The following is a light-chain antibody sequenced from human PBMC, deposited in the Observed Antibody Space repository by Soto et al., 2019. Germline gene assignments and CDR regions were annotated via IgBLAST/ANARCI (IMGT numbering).Light chain of an antibody. J-gene: IGKJ2*01. CDR1: QSVSSN. V-gene: IGKV3-15*01. CDR2: GES. CDR3: QQYNKWPPYT. Sequence: EIVMTQSTANLSVSPGERATLSCRASQSVSSNLAWSQQQPGHGPRLLIYGESTRATGIPARFSGSGSGTEFTLTISGLQSEDFAVYYCQQYNKWPPYTFGQGNKVEIK.